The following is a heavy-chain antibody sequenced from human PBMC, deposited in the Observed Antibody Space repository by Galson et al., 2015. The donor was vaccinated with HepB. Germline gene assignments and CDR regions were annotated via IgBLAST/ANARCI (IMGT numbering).Heavy chain of an antibody. J-gene: IGHJ4*02. CDR3: ARVYYDSSGYVFDY. V-gene: IGHV1-2*06. D-gene: IGHD3-22*01. Sequence: SVKASCKASGYTFTDYYMQWVRQAPGQGLEWMGRINPNSGGTNSAQKFQGRVTMTRDTSISTAYMELSRLRSDDTAVYYCARVYYDSSGYVFDYWGQGTLVTVSS. CDR2: INPNSGGT. CDR1: GYTFTDYY.